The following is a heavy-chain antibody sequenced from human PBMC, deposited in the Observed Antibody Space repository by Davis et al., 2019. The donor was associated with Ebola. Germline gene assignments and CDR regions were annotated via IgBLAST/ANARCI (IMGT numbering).Heavy chain of an antibody. V-gene: IGHV1-3*01. Sequence: AASVKVSCKASGYTFTSYAMHWVRQAPGQRLEWMGWINAGNGNTKYSQKFQGRVTITRDTSASTAYMELSSLRSGDTAVYYCARDSVYRGFDIWGQGTMVTVSS. CDR2: INAGNGNT. CDR1: GYTFTSYA. CDR3: ARDSVYRGFDI. J-gene: IGHJ3*02. D-gene: IGHD1-14*01.